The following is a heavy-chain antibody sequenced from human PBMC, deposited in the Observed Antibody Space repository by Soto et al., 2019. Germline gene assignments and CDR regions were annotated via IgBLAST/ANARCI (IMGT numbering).Heavy chain of an antibody. CDR3: AGSTFFGVVTSMDV. Sequence: RASVKVSCKVSGYTLTELSMHWVRQAPGKGLEWMGGFDPEDGETIYAQKFQGRVTMTEDTSTDTAYMELSSLRSEDTAVYYCAGSTFFGVVTSMDVWGQGTTVTVSS. CDR1: GYTLTELS. D-gene: IGHD3-3*01. J-gene: IGHJ6*02. V-gene: IGHV1-24*01. CDR2: FDPEDGET.